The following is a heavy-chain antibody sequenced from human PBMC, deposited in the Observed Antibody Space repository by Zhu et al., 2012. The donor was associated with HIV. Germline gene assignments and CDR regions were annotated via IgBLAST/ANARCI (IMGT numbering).Heavy chain of an antibody. V-gene: IGHV4-30-4*08. CDR2: IYYSGST. J-gene: IGHJ6*03. CDR3: ARAPGAAAGVYYYYYMDV. Sequence: QVQLQESGPGLVKPSQTLSLTCAVSGGSISSGDYYWSWIRQPPGKGLEWIGYIYYSGSTYYNPSLKSRVTISVDTSKNQFSLKLSSVTAADTAVYYCARAPGAAAGVYYYYYMDVVGQGATVTVSS. D-gene: IGHD6-13*01. CDR1: GGSISSGDYY.